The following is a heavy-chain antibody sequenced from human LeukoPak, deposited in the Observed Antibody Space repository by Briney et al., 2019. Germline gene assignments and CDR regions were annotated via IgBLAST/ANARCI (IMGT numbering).Heavy chain of an antibody. Sequence: ASVKASCKASGYTFTSYGISWVRQAPGQGLEWMGWISTYNGNTNYAQKLQGRVTMTTDTSTSTAYMELRSLRSDDTAVYYCARAVLLWSQADYWGQGTLVTVSS. CDR1: GYTFTSYG. CDR3: ARAVLLWSQADY. CDR2: ISTYNGNT. J-gene: IGHJ4*02. V-gene: IGHV1-18*01. D-gene: IGHD3-10*01.